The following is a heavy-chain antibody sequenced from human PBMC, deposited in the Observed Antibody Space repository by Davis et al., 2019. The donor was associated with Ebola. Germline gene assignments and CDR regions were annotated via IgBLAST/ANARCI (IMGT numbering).Heavy chain of an antibody. Sequence: GESLKISCAASGFTFSSYAMSWVRQAPGKGLEWVSAISGSCGSTYYADSVKGRFTISRDNSKNTLYLQMNSLRAEDTAVYYCAKGRTGDPIYWGQGTLVTVSS. CDR3: AKGRTGDPIY. CDR1: GFTFSSYA. CDR2: ISGSCGST. V-gene: IGHV3-23*01. D-gene: IGHD1-14*01. J-gene: IGHJ4*02.